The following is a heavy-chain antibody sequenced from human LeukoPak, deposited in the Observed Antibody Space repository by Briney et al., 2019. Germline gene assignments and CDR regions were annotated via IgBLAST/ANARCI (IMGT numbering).Heavy chain of an antibody. D-gene: IGHD2-8*01. J-gene: IGHJ4*02. Sequence: GGSLRLSCAASGFTFSSYSMNWVRQAPGKGLEWVSSISSSSSYIYYADSVKGRFTISRDNAKDSLYLQMNSLRAEDTAVYYCARDNDVADFDYWGQGTLVTVSS. CDR1: GFTFSSYS. CDR2: ISSSSSYI. V-gene: IGHV3-21*01. CDR3: ARDNDVADFDY.